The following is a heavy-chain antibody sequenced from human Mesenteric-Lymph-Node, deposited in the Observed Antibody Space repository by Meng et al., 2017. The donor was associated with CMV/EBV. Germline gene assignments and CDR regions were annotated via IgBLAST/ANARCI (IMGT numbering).Heavy chain of an antibody. CDR1: GFTFSSYS. CDR3: AKDRRSGQIDP. Sequence: GESLKISCAASGFTFSSYSMAWVRQAPGKGLEWVSSISGRSDYIHYAGSVKGRFTISRDNAKNSLYLQMNSLRAEDTAVYYCAKDRRSGQIDPWGQGTLVTVSS. CDR2: ISGRSDYI. J-gene: IGHJ5*02. D-gene: IGHD3-10*01. V-gene: IGHV3-21*01.